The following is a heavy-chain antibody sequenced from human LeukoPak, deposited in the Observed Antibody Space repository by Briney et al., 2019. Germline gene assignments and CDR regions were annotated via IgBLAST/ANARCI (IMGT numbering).Heavy chain of an antibody. J-gene: IGHJ4*02. CDR3: ARARSETGYSYGTYYFDY. CDR2: IYHSGST. D-gene: IGHD5-18*01. Sequence: SETLSLTCAVYGGSLSGYYWSWIRQPPGKGLEWIGEIYHSGSTNYNPSLKSRVTISVDTSKNQFSLKLSSVTAADTAVYYCARARSETGYSYGTYYFDYWGQGTLVTVSS. V-gene: IGHV4-34*01. CDR1: GGSLSGYY.